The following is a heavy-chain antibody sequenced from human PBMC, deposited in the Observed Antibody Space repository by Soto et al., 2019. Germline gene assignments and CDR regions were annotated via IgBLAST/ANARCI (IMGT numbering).Heavy chain of an antibody. V-gene: IGHV5-51*01. D-gene: IGHD3-9*01. CDR1: GYCFDITW. Sequence: ESLKISSKVSGYCFDITWLALLRQVPGKGLEWVGIIYPGDSDTRYSPSLEGQVTLSVDKSISTAYLQWSSLKDSDTATYYCARLERYFDRTGYLNVWGQGTLVTVSS. CDR3: ARLERYFDRTGYLNV. CDR2: IYPGDSDT. J-gene: IGHJ4*02.